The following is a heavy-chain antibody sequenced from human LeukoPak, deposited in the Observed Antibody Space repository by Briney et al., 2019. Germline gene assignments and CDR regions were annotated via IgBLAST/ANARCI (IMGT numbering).Heavy chain of an antibody. CDR3: ARDSSSWYSDYYYYGMDV. Sequence: ASVKVSCKASGYTFTGYYMHWVRQAPGQGLEWMGWINPNSGGTNYAQKFQGRVTMTRGTSISTAYMELSRLRSDDTAVYYCARDSSSWYSDYYYYGMDVWGQGTTVTVSS. CDR2: INPNSGGT. CDR1: GYTFTGYY. J-gene: IGHJ6*02. D-gene: IGHD6-13*01. V-gene: IGHV1-2*02.